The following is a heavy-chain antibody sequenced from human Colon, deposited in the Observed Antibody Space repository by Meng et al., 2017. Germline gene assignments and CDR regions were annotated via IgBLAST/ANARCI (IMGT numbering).Heavy chain of an antibody. CDR2: IYTADGNR. J-gene: IGHJ4*02. CDR1: GYSFTSYG. CDR3: ARDERGGPYYFDY. V-gene: IGHV1-3*04. Sequence: QVHRVQSGAEWKKPGASVNVSCQSSGYSFTSYGMHWLRPAPGQRPEWMGWIYTADGNRRYSQRFQDRLTITSDTFARTAYMELSSLRSEDTAVYFCARDERGGPYYFDYWGQGTLVTVSS.